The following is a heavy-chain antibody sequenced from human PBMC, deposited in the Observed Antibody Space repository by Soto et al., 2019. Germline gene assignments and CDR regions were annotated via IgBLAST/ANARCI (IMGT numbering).Heavy chain of an antibody. V-gene: IGHV1-69*06. J-gene: IGHJ3*02. D-gene: IGHD3-10*01. CDR3: ARKFALSDDAFDI. CDR1: GGTFSSYT. CDR2: IIPMFGTL. Sequence: QLHLVQSGAEVKKPGSSVKVSCKASGGTFSSYTINWVRQAPGQGLEWLGGIIPMFGTLYYAQKFQGRLTIAADSSTSTAYMELSTLRSDDTAVDYCARKFALSDDAFDIWGQGTMVTVSS.